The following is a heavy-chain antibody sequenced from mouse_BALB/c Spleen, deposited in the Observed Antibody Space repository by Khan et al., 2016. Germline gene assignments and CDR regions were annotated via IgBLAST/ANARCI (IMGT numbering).Heavy chain of an antibody. CDR1: GFNIKDTY. D-gene: IGHD2-2*01. CDR3: ASFYGYDGAWFAY. CDR2: IDPANGNT. Sequence: EVQLQESGAELVKPGASVKLSCTASGFNIKDTYMHWVKQRPEQGLEWIGRIDPANGNTKYDPKFQGKATITADTSSNTAYLQLSSLTSEDTAVYYCASFYGYDGAWFAYWGQGTLVTVSA. J-gene: IGHJ3*01. V-gene: IGHV14-3*02.